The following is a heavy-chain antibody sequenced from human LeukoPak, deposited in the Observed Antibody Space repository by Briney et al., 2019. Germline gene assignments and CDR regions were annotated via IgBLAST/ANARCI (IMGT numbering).Heavy chain of an antibody. J-gene: IGHJ4*02. V-gene: IGHV3-23*01. CDR1: GFTFSSYA. CDR3: AKDLDDYVWGSYRTDY. CDR2: ISGSGGST. Sequence: GGSLRLSCAASGFTFSSYAMSWVRQAPGKGLEWVSAISGSGGSTYYADSVKGRFTISRDNSKNTLYLQMNSPRAEDTAVYYCAKDLDDYVWGSYRTDYWGQGTLVTVSS. D-gene: IGHD3-16*02.